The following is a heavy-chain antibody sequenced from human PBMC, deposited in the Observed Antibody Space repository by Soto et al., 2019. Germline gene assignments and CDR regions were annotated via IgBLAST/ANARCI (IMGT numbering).Heavy chain of an antibody. J-gene: IGHJ5*02. V-gene: IGHV3-23*01. CDR2: ISSSGGST. CDR1: GFTFSSYA. D-gene: IGHD3-22*01. Sequence: GGSLRLSCAASGFTFSSYAMSWVRQAPGKGLEWVSAISSSGGSTYYADSVKGRFTISRDNSKNTLYLQMNSLRAEDTAVYYCAKVEGTPAPYYYDSSYWFDPWGQGTLVTVSS. CDR3: AKVEGTPAPYYYDSSYWFDP.